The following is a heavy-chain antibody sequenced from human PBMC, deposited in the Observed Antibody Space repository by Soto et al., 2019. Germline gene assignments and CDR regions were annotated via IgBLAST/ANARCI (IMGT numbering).Heavy chain of an antibody. CDR1: GGTFSSYA. CDR3: AAAYPGTHYGMEV. V-gene: IGHV1-69*13. D-gene: IGHD1-1*01. CDR2: IIPIFGTA. J-gene: IGHJ6*02. Sequence: SVKVSCKASGGTFSSYAISWVRQAPGQGLEWMGGIIPIFGTANYAQKFQGRVTITADESTSTAYMELSRLRSDDTAVYYCAAAYPGTHYGMEVWGQGTTVTVS.